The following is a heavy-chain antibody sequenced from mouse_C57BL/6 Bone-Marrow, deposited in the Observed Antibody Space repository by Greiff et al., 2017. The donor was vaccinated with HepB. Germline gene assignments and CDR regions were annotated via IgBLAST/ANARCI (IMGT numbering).Heavy chain of an antibody. CDR3: AREGMEGFAY. CDR2: IYPGSGST. CDR1: GYTFTSYW. D-gene: IGHD2-3*01. V-gene: IGHV1-55*01. Sequence: QVHVKQPGAELVKPGASVKMSCKASGYTFTSYWITWVKQRPGQGLEWIGDIYPGSGSTNYNEKFKSKATLTVDTSSSTAYMQLSSLTSEDSAVYYCAREGMEGFAYWGQGTRVTVSA. J-gene: IGHJ3*01.